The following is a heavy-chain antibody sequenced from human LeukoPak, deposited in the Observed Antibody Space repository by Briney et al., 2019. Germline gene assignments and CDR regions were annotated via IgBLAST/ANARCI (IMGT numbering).Heavy chain of an antibody. V-gene: IGHV1-18*01. CDR2: ISAYNGNT. CDR3: ARAGRGYCSSTSCYPLWYLDL. J-gene: IGHJ2*01. Sequence: ASVKVSCKASGYTFTSYGISWVRQAPGQGLEWMGWISAYNGNTNYAQKLQGRVTMTTDTSTSTAYMELRSLRSDDTAVYYCARAGRGYCSSTSCYPLWYLDLWGRGTLVTVSS. CDR1: GYTFTSYG. D-gene: IGHD2-2*01.